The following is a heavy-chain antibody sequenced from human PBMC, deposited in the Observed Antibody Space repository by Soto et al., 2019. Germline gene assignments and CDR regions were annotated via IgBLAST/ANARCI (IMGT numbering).Heavy chain of an antibody. CDR2: IHYNGTT. J-gene: IGHJ4*02. V-gene: IGHV4-59*13. CDR1: GTSISSYY. CDR3: ARYNSYALDY. Sequence: PAETLSLTCTVPGTSISSYYWSWIRQPPGKGLEWSANIHYNGTTNYNPALTSRVTLSGDTSKNQITLKMTSVTAADWAMYFCARYNSYALDYWGRGTLVTVSS. D-gene: IGHD2-8*01.